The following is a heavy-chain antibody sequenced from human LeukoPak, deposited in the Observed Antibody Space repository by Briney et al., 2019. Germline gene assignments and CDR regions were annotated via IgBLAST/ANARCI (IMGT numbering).Heavy chain of an antibody. Sequence: GGSLRLSCAASGFTFSSYEINWVRQAPGKGLEWVSYISSSGSTIKYADSVKGRFTISRGNAKNSLYLQMNSLRAEDTAVYYCARETGRSRVVGATDFDYWGQGTLVTVSS. CDR3: ARETGRSRVVGATDFDY. CDR1: GFTFSSYE. D-gene: IGHD1-26*01. V-gene: IGHV3-48*03. CDR2: ISSSGSTI. J-gene: IGHJ4*02.